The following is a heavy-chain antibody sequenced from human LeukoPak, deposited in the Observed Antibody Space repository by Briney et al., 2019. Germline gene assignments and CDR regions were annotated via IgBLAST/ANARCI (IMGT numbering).Heavy chain of an antibody. CDR3: ARDKAHSYGRYFDP. V-gene: IGHV4-59*01. Sequence: PPETLSLTCSVAGGSISTYYWNWIRQTPAKGLEWIGHISNGNTDYNPSLKSRVTISVDTSKNQFSLRLTSVTAADTAVYYCARDKAHSYGRYFDPWGQGALVIVSS. CDR2: ISNGNT. J-gene: IGHJ5*02. D-gene: IGHD5-18*01. CDR1: GGSISTYY.